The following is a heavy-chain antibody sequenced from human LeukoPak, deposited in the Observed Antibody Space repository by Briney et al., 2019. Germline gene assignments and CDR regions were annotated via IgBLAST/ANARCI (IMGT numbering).Heavy chain of an antibody. Sequence: PARSLRLSCAASGFTFSSYAMHWVRQAPGKGLEWVAVISYDGTNKYYADSVKGRFTISRDNSKNTLYLQMNSLRAEDTAVYYCARDASSYYYDSSGYYWPEYFDYWGQGTLVTVFS. D-gene: IGHD3-22*01. J-gene: IGHJ4*02. CDR2: ISYDGTNK. CDR1: GFTFSSYA. CDR3: ARDASSYYYDSSGYYWPEYFDY. V-gene: IGHV3-30*04.